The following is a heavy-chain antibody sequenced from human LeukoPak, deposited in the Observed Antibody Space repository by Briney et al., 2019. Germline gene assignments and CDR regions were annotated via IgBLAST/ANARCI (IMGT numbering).Heavy chain of an antibody. J-gene: IGHJ4*02. CDR1: GFTFSSYA. D-gene: IGHD6-13*01. Sequence: GASLRLSCAASGFTFSSYAMSWVRQAPGKGREWGSAISGSGGSTYYADSVKGRFTISRDNSKNTLYLQMNSLRAEDTAVYYCAKWADTSSSRFDYWGQGTLVTVSS. CDR2: ISGSGGST. CDR3: AKWADTSSSRFDY. V-gene: IGHV3-23*01.